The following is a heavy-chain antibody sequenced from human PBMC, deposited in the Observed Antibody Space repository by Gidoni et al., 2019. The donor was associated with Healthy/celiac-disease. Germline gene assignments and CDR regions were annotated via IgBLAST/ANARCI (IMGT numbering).Heavy chain of an antibody. V-gene: IGHV3-30-3*01. D-gene: IGHD3-3*01. CDR1: GFTFSSSA. J-gene: IGHJ5*02. CDR2: ISYDGSNK. CDR3: ARDPTIFGVVYGSGLDP. Sequence: QVQLVESGGGVVQPGRSLRLSCAASGFTFSSSAMHWVRQAPGKGLEWVAVISYDGSNKYYADSVKGRFTISRDNSKNTLYLQMNSLRAEDTAVYYCARDPTIFGVVYGSGLDPWGQGTLVTVSS.